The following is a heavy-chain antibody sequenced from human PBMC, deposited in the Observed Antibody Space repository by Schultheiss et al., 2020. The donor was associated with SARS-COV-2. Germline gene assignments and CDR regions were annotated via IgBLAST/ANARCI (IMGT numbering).Heavy chain of an antibody. D-gene: IGHD3-10*01. CDR1: GGSISSSSYY. J-gene: IGHJ5*02. Sequence: SQTLSLTCTVSGGSISSSSYYWGWIRQPPGKGLEWIGSIYYSGSTYYNPSLKSRVTISVDTSKNQFSLKLSSVTAADTAVYYCARRIGVLLWFGELLTSRTEHNWFDPWGRGTLVTVSS. V-gene: IGHV4-39*01. CDR2: IYYSGST. CDR3: ARRIGVLLWFGELLTSRTEHNWFDP.